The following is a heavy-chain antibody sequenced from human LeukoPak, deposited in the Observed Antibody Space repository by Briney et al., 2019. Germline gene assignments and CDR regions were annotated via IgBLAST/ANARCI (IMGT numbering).Heavy chain of an antibody. D-gene: IGHD1-26*01. CDR1: GFTFGSYW. Sequence: GGSLRLSCAASGFTFGSYWMHWVRQAPGKGLVWVSRIDTDGSFTSYADSVRGRFTISRDNAKNTLYLQMSSLRAEDTAVYYCIRGTVGAPGNDYWGQGTLVTVSS. J-gene: IGHJ4*02. CDR2: IDTDGSFT. V-gene: IGHV3-74*01. CDR3: IRGTVGAPGNDY.